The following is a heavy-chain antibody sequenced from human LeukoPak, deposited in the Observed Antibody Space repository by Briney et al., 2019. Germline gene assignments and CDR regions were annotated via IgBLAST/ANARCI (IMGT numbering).Heavy chain of an antibody. J-gene: IGHJ4*02. V-gene: IGHV4-59*01. CDR2: IYYSGST. Sequence: PSETLSLTCTVSGDSISGYYWSWIRQPPGKGLEWIGYIYYSGSTNYNPSLKSRVTISVDTSKNQFSLKLSSVTAEDTAVYYCARRYSGSYHDYWGQGTLVTASS. CDR1: GDSISGYY. CDR3: ARRYSGSYHDY. D-gene: IGHD1-26*01.